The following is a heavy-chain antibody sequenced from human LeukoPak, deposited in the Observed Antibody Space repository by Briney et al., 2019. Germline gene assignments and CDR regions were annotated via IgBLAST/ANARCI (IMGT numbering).Heavy chain of an antibody. CDR2: IYYSGST. CDR3: AREGYGDAR. D-gene: IGHD4-17*01. J-gene: IGHJ4*02. CDR1: GGSVSSGSYY. V-gene: IGHV4-61*01. Sequence: KSSETLSLTCTVSGGSVSSGSYYWSWIRQPPGKGLEWIGYIYYSGSTNYNPSLKSRVTISVDTSKNQFSLKLSSVTAADTAVYYCAREGYGDARWGQGTLVTVSS.